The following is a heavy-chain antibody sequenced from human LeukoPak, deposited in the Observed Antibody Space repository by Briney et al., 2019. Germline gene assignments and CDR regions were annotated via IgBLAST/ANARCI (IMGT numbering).Heavy chain of an antibody. CDR2: FDPEDGET. V-gene: IGHV1-24*01. J-gene: IGHJ4*02. D-gene: IGHD4-23*01. Sequence: ASVKVSCKVSGYTLTELSMHWVRQAPGEGLEWMGGFDPEDGETIYAQKFQGRVTMTEDTSTDTAYMELSSLRSEDTAVYYCARVASTTVVIPHFDYWGQGTLVTVSS. CDR1: GYTLTELS. CDR3: ARVASTTVVIPHFDY.